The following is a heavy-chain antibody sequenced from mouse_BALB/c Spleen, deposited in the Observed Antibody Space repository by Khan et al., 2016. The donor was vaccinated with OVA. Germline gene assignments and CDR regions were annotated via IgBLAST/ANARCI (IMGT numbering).Heavy chain of an antibody. V-gene: IGHV14-3*02. J-gene: IGHJ1*01. CDR3: ALPSYDPRYFDV. D-gene: IGHD2-3*01. CDR2: IAPANGNV. Sequence: VQLQQSGAELVKPGASVKLSCTASDFTISDNYIHWVKQRPEQGLEWIGRIAPANGNVKYDPKFQGKATITADTSSNTAYLQVSSLTSEDSAVEYCALPSYDPRYFDVWGAGTTVTVSS. CDR1: DFTISDNY.